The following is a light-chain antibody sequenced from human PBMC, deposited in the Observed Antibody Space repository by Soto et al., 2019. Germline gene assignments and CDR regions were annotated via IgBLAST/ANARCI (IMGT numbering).Light chain of an antibody. CDR2: DAS. Sequence: EIVLTQSPGTVSLSAGERATLSCRASQSVSSYLAWYQQKPGQAPRLLIYDASNRASGIPARFSGSGSGTDFTLTISSLEPEDFALYYCQQRSNSITFGQGTRLEIK. CDR3: QQRSNSIT. J-gene: IGKJ5*01. V-gene: IGKV3-11*01. CDR1: QSVSSY.